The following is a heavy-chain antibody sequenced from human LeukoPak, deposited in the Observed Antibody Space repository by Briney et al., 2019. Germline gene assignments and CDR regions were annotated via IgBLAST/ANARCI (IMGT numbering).Heavy chain of an antibody. J-gene: IGHJ4*02. D-gene: IGHD5-18*01. V-gene: IGHV3-11*01. Sequence: GGSLRLSCAASGFTFSDYYMIWIRQAPGKGLEWVSCISTSGTTIYYADSVKGRFTISRDNAKKSLYLQMNSLRAEDTAIYYCARDRWGYSYGGDWGQGTLVTVSS. CDR3: ARDRWGYSYGGD. CDR2: ISTSGTTI. CDR1: GFTFSDYY.